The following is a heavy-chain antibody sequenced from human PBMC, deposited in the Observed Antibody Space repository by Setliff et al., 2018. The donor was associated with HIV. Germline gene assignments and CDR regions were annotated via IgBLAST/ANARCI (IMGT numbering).Heavy chain of an antibody. V-gene: IGHV3-20*04. CDR2: IDWNGGSA. D-gene: IGHD2-21*01. J-gene: IGHJ6*03. CDR3: ARGPPRAYDSYYYMDV. CDR1: GFTFDDYG. Sequence: PGESLKISCAASGFTFDDYGMNWVRQGPGKGLEWVSGIDWNGGSADYADSMKGRFTISRDNAKNSLFLQMNSLRAEDTALYYCARGPPRAYDSYYYMDVWGKGTTGTVSS.